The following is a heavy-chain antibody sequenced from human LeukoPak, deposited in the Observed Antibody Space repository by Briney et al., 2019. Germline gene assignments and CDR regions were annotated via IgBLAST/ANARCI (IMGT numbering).Heavy chain of an antibody. D-gene: IGHD3-10*01. Sequence: GRSLRLSCAASGFTFDDYVMHWVRQAPGKGLEWVSGISWNSGSIGYADSVNGRFTISRDNAKNSLYLQMNSLRAEDTALYYCAKDIFYGSGKSYYGMDVWGQGTTVTVSS. V-gene: IGHV3-9*01. CDR3: AKDIFYGSGKSYYGMDV. CDR2: ISWNSGSI. J-gene: IGHJ6*02. CDR1: GFTFDDYV.